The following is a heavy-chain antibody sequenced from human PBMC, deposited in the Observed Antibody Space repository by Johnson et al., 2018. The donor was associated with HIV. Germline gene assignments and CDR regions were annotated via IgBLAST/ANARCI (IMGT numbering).Heavy chain of an antibody. CDR2: ISYDGSNK. CDR1: GFSFSNYA. J-gene: IGHJ3*02. Sequence: QVQLVESGGGVVQPGRSLRLSCAASGFSFSNYAMHWVRQAPGKGLEWVAVISYDGSNKYYADSVKGRFTISRDNSKNTLYLQMNSLTAEDTAVYYCAREVDAFDMWGQGTLVTVSS. CDR3: AREVDAFDM. V-gene: IGHV3-30*04.